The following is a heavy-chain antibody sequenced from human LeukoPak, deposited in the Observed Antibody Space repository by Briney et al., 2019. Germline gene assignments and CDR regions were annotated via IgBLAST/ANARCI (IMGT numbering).Heavy chain of an antibody. CDR1: GFTFSSYS. Sequence: PGGSLRLSCAASGFTFSSYSMNWVRQAPGKGLEWVASISSSSSYIYYADSVKGRFTNSRDNAKNSLYLQMNSLRAEDTAVYYCARADQVSVVPAAGDYWGQGTLVTVSS. V-gene: IGHV3-21*01. J-gene: IGHJ4*02. CDR3: ARADQVSVVPAAGDY. D-gene: IGHD2-2*01. CDR2: ISSSSSYI.